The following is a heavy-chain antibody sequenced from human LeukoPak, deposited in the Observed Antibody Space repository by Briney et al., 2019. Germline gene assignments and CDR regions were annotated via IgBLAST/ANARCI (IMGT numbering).Heavy chain of an antibody. CDR3: ARHCSSTSCWAPDY. CDR1: GGSISSYY. D-gene: IGHD2-2*01. Sequence: PSETLSLTCTVSGGSISSYYWSWIRQPPGKGLEWIGEINHSGSTNYNPSLKSRVTISVDTSKNQFSLKLSSVTAADTAVYYCARHCSSTSCWAPDYWGQGTLVTVSS. CDR2: INHSGST. J-gene: IGHJ4*02. V-gene: IGHV4-34*01.